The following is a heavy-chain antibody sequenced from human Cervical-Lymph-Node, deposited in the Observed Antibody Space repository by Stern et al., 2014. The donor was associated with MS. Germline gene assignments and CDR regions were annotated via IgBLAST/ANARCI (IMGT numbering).Heavy chain of an antibody. V-gene: IGHV5-51*01. Sequence: EDQLVESGAEVKKPGESLKISCQGSGYSFISSWIGWVRQMPGKGLEWMAIIYPGDSDTRYNPSFQGQVTISADKSVSTAYLQWSSLKASDTAMYYCATSTGYFLLEYYFDYWGQGTLVTVSS. CDR1: GYSFISSW. CDR3: ATSTGYFLLEYYFDY. D-gene: IGHD6-19*01. J-gene: IGHJ4*02. CDR2: IYPGDSDT.